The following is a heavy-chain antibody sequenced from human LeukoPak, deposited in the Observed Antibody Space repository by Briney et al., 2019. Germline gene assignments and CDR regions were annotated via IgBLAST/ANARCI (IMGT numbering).Heavy chain of an antibody. CDR1: GYTFTSYY. CDR2: VNPSDGST. V-gene: IGHV1-46*01. Sequence: ASVKVSCKASGYTFTSYYLHWVRQAPGQGLEWMGMVNPSDGSTSYAQNFQGRVTMTRDTSTSTAYMELSSLRSEDTAVYYCTISDYGDFDYWGQGTLVTVSS. J-gene: IGHJ4*02. CDR3: TISDYGDFDY. D-gene: IGHD4-17*01.